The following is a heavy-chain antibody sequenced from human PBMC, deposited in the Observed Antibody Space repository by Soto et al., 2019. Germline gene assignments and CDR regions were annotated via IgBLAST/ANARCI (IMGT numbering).Heavy chain of an antibody. J-gene: IGHJ6*02. CDR1: GFTFSSYG. V-gene: IGHV3-33*01. CDR3: AREDLSGYYDYYYYYGMDV. D-gene: IGHD3-3*01. Sequence: QVQLVESGGGVVQPGRSLRLSCAASGFTFSSYGMHWVRQAPGKGLEWVAVIWYDGSNKYYADSVKGRFTISRDNSKNTLYLQMNSLRAEDTAVYYCAREDLSGYYDYYYYYGMDVWGQGTMVTVSS. CDR2: IWYDGSNK.